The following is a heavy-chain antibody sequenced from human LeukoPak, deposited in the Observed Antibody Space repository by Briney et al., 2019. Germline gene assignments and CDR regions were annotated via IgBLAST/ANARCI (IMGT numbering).Heavy chain of an antibody. CDR2: IYSGGST. J-gene: IGHJ6*02. CDR1: GFTFSSYY. V-gene: IGHV3-66*01. Sequence: GGSLRLSCAASGFTFSSYYMPWVRQAPGKGLEWVSVIYSGGSTYYADSVKGRVAISRDNSNNTVFLQMNIVRAEETAVYYCARSYSNQLFGMDVWGQGTTVTVSS. D-gene: IGHD4-11*01. CDR3: ARSYSNQLFGMDV.